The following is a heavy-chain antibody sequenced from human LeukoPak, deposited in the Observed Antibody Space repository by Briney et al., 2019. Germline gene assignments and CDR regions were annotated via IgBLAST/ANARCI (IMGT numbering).Heavy chain of an antibody. D-gene: IGHD5-24*01. V-gene: IGHV3-48*03. CDR1: EFTFSTYE. J-gene: IGHJ2*01. CDR3: VRVGRYGNYWSFDL. Sequence: GGSLRLSCAASEFTFSTYEMNWVRQAPGKGLEWLSHISGSGKTIYYGVSAKGRFTISRDNVKNSVFLQMNSLRADDTAVYYCVRVGRYGNYWSFDLWGRGALVTVSS. CDR2: ISGSGKTI.